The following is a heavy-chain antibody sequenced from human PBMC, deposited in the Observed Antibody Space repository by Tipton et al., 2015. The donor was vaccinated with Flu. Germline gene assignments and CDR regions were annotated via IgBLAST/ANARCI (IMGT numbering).Heavy chain of an antibody. CDR2: IYYSGST. J-gene: IGHJ4*02. CDR3: ARKGDYYDSSGRLDY. V-gene: IGHV4-59*08. D-gene: IGHD3-22*01. Sequence: TLSLTCAVSGYSISSYYWGWIRQPPGKGLEWIGYIYYSGSTKYNPSLKSRVTISVDTSKNQFSLKLNSVTAADTAVYYCARKGDYYDSSGRLDYWGQGTRVTVSS. CDR1: GYSISSYY.